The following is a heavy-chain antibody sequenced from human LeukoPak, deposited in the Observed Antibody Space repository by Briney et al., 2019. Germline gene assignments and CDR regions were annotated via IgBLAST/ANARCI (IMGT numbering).Heavy chain of an antibody. Sequence: GGSLRLSCAASGFTFSSYWMSWVRQAPGKGLEWVANIKQDGSERYYVDSVKGRFTISRDNAKNSLNLQMNSLRAEDTAIYYCTRDKIVGATYFDYWGQGTLVTVSS. V-gene: IGHV3-7*01. J-gene: IGHJ4*02. CDR3: TRDKIVGATYFDY. D-gene: IGHD1-26*01. CDR2: IKQDGSER. CDR1: GFTFSSYW.